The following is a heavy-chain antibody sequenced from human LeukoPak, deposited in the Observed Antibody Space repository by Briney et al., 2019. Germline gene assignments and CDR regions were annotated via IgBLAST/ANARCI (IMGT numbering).Heavy chain of an antibody. CDR1: GGSISSYY. J-gene: IGHJ4*02. CDR2: IYYSGST. CDR3: ARAWWELPCFDY. Sequence: PSETLSLTCTVSGGSISSYYWSWIRQPPGKGLEWIGYIYYSGSTNYNPSLKSRVTISVDTSKNQFSLKLSSVTAADTAVYYCARAWWELPCFDYWGQGTLVTVSS. V-gene: IGHV4-59*01. D-gene: IGHD1-26*01.